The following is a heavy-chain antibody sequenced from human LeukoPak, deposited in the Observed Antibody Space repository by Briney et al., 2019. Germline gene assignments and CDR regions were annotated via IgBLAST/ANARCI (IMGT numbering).Heavy chain of an antibody. Sequence: ASAKVSCKASGYTFTGYYMHWARQAPGQGLEWMGWINSDSGGTNYAQKFQGRVTMTRDTSISTAYMELSSLRSDDTAVYYCARDRTETSHSYGAFDIWGQGTMVTVSS. D-gene: IGHD3-16*01. CDR1: GYTFTGYY. CDR3: ARDRTETSHSYGAFDI. J-gene: IGHJ3*02. CDR2: INSDSGGT. V-gene: IGHV1-2*02.